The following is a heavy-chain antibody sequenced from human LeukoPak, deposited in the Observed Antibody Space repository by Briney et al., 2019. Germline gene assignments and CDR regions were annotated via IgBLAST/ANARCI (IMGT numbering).Heavy chain of an antibody. J-gene: IGHJ5*02. CDR1: GGSISSSNW. CDR2: IYHSGST. CDR3: AREGVAAAGNNNWFDP. Sequence: SEILSLTCAVSGGSISSSNWWSWVRQPPGKGLEWIGEIYHSGSTNYNPSLKSRVTISVGKSKNQFSLKLSSVTAADTAVYYCAREGVAAAGNNNWFDPWGQGTLVTVSS. D-gene: IGHD6-13*01. V-gene: IGHV4-4*02.